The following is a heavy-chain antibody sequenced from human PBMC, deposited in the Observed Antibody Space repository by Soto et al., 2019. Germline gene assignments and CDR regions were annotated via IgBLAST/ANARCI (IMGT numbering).Heavy chain of an antibody. CDR3: AKIRSRFDYVWGSYRQGLYYFDY. CDR2: ISSNGENT. J-gene: IGHJ4*02. Sequence: GGSLRLSCAASRFTSGYHAMNWVRQAPGKGLEWVSTISSNGENTHYADSVKGRFIISSDNSSNTVALQMNSLRVEDTAVYYCAKIRSRFDYVWGSYRQGLYYFDYWGQGTLVTVSS. V-gene: IGHV3-23*01. CDR1: RFTSGYHA. D-gene: IGHD3-16*02.